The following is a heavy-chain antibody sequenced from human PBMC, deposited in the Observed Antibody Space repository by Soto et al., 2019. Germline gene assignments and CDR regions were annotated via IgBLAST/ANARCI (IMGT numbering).Heavy chain of an antibody. D-gene: IGHD3-22*01. CDR3: AKDYYDSSGYYYVYFQH. Sequence: PGGSLRLSCAASGFTFDDYAMHWVRQAPGQGLEWVSLISGDGGSTYYADSVKGRFTISRDNSKNSLYLQMNSLRTEDTALYYCAKDYYDSSGYYYVYFQHWGQGTLVTVSS. CDR2: ISGDGGST. CDR1: GFTFDDYA. V-gene: IGHV3-43*02. J-gene: IGHJ1*01.